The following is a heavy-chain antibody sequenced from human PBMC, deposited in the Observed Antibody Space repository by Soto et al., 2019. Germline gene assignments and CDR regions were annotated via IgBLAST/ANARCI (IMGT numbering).Heavy chain of an antibody. Sequence: QVQLVESGGGVVQPGRSLSLSCATSGFTFSRYVMHWVRQAPAKGMERVTLIWYDGSDKNYADSVKSRFTSSRDNSKNTLYLQMHRLRAQDTAVYYCARDLNGYVELGLDSWGQGTLVTVSS. CDR3: ARDLNGYVELGLDS. CDR2: IWYDGSDK. CDR1: GFTFSRYV. D-gene: IGHD5-12*01. J-gene: IGHJ5*01. V-gene: IGHV3-33*01.